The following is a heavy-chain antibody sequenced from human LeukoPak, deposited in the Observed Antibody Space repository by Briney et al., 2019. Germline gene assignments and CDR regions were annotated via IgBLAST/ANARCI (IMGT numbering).Heavy chain of an antibody. CDR1: GGSINFYY. V-gene: IGHV4-59*01. CDR3: ARALGYYDFWSGSSSPSNWFDP. CDR2: IYYSGSI. Sequence: PSETLSLTCTVSGGSINFYYWSWIRQSPGKGLEWIGNIYYSGSIYYNPSLKSRVTISVDTSKNQFSLILSSVTAADTAVYYCARALGYYDFWSGSSSPSNWFDPWGQGTLVTVSS. J-gene: IGHJ5*02. D-gene: IGHD3-3*01.